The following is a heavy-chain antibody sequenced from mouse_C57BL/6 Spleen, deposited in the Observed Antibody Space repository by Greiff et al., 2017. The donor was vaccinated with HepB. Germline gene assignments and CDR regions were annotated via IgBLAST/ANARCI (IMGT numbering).Heavy chain of an antibody. Sequence: QVQLQQPGAELVKPGASVKLSCKASGYNFTSYWITWVKQRPGQGLEWIGDIYPGSGSTNYDEKFQSKATLTVDTSSSTAYMQLSSLTTEETAVYYCVSSLYYFDYWGQGTTLTVSS. CDR3: VSSLYYFDY. CDR2: IYPGSGST. J-gene: IGHJ2*01. D-gene: IGHD1-1*01. V-gene: IGHV1-55*01. CDR1: GYNFTSYW.